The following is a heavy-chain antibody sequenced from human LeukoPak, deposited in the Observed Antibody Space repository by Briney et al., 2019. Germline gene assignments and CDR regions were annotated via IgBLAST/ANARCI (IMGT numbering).Heavy chain of an antibody. D-gene: IGHD3-3*01. J-gene: IGHJ5*02. CDR2: ISGSGGST. V-gene: IGHV3-23*01. CDR3: AKDPVLGVFIPNWFAP. Sequence: GSLRLSCAASGFTFSSYAMSWVRQAPGKGLEWVSAISGSGGSTYYADSVKGRFTISRDNSKNTLYLQMNSLRAEGTAVYYCAKDPVLGVFIPNWFAPGGRETRVTVSS. CDR1: GFTFSSYA.